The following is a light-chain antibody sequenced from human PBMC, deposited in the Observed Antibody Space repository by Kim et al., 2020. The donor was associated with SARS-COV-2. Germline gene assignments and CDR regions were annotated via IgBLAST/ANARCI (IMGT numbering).Light chain of an antibody. V-gene: IGKV3-20*01. Sequence: SPGERATLSCRASQSVSSSYLAWYQQKPGQAPRLLIYGASSRATDIPDRFSGSGSGTDFTLTISRLEPEDFAVYYCQQYGGSPRTFGQGTKVDIK. CDR3: QQYGGSPRT. J-gene: IGKJ1*01. CDR2: GAS. CDR1: QSVSSSY.